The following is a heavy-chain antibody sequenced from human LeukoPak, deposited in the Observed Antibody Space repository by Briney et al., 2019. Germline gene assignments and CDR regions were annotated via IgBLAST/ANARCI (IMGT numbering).Heavy chain of an antibody. CDR2: FDPEDGET. CDR3: ATSFGMAGTPNFDY. CDR1: GYTLTELS. V-gene: IGHV1-24*01. Sequence: GASVKVSCKVSGYTLTELSMHWVRQAPGKGLEWMGGFDPEDGETIYAQKFQGRVTMTEDTSTDTAYMKLSSLRSEDTAVYYCATSFGMAGTPNFDYWGQGTLVTVSS. J-gene: IGHJ4*02. D-gene: IGHD6-19*01.